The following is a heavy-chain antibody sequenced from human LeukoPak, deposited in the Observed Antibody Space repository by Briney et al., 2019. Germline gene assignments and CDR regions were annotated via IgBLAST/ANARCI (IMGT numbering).Heavy chain of an antibody. J-gene: IGHJ4*02. CDR3: ARDFELSH. V-gene: IGHV3-33*01. CDR2: IWYDGSSK. CDR1: GFTFSSYG. D-gene: IGHD3-16*02. Sequence: GGSLILSCAASGFTFSSYGTHWVRQAPGKGLEWVALIWYDGSSKHYADSVRGRFTISRDNSKNTLYLQMNSLRAEDTAVYYCARDFELSHWGQGTLVTVSS.